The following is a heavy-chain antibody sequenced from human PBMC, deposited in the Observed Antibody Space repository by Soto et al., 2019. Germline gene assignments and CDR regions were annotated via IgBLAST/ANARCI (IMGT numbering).Heavy chain of an antibody. CDR1: GVTFSSYA. D-gene: IGHD5-12*01. CDR3: ARGFIEMATTFDY. Sequence: SVKVSCNASGVTFSSYAISWVRQAPGQGLEWMGGIIPIFGTANYAQKFQGRVTITADKSTSTAYMELSSLRSEDTAVYYCARGFIEMATTFDYWGQGTLVTVSS. J-gene: IGHJ4*02. V-gene: IGHV1-69*06. CDR2: IIPIFGTA.